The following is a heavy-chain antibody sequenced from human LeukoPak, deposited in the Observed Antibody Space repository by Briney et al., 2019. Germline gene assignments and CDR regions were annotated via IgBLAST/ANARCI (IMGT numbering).Heavy chain of an antibody. CDR2: INPNSGGT. V-gene: IGHV1-2*02. J-gene: IGHJ4*02. Sequence: ASVKVSCKASGYTFTSYGISWVRQAPGQGLEWMGWINPNSGGTNYAQKFQGRVTMTRDTSISTAYMELSRLRSDDTAVYYCARSNFADGPTYYYDRWGYWGQGTLVTVSS. CDR3: ARSNFADGPTYYYDRWGY. CDR1: GYTFTSYG. D-gene: IGHD3-22*01.